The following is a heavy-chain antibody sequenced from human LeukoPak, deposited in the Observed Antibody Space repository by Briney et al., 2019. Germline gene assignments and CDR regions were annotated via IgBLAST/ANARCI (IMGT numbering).Heavy chain of an antibody. CDR3: ARTQLGLGL. CDR1: GYTFTTYE. CDR2: INTRNGNA. V-gene: IGHV1-18*01. Sequence: ASVKVSCKSSGYTFTTYESFWVRHAPGQGLEWMGWINTRNGNANYAHQLQGRVTMTTDTSTSTSYMELASLRFDDTAINYCARTQLGLGLWGQGTLVTVSS. D-gene: IGHD3-10*01. J-gene: IGHJ4*02.